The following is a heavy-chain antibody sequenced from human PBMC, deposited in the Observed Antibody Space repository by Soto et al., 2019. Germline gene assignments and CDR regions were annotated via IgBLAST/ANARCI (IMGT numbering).Heavy chain of an antibody. V-gene: IGHV3-30-3*01. CDR3: ARAIVVVSSRPYYYYGMDV. J-gene: IGHJ6*01. CDR1: GFTFSSYA. D-gene: IGHD3-22*01. Sequence: QVQLVESGGGVVQPGRSLRLSCAASGFTFSSYAMHWVRQAPGKGLEWVAVISYDGSNKYYADSVKGRFTISRDNSKNTLYLQMNSLRAEYSAVYYCARAIVVVSSRPYYYYGMDVW. CDR2: ISYDGSNK.